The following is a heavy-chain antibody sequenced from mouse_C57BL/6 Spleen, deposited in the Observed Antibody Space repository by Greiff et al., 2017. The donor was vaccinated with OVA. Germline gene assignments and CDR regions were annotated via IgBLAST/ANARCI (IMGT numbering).Heavy chain of an antibody. D-gene: IGHD2-12*01. J-gene: IGHJ3*01. V-gene: IGHV1-52*01. CDR3: ARGGSYDAWFAY. CDR1: GYTFTSYW. Sequence: QVQLQQPGAELVRPGSSVKMSCKASGYTFTSYWMHWVKQSHIQGLEWIGNIDPSDSETHYNQKFKDKATLTVDKSSSTAYMQLSSLTSEDSAVYYCARGGSYDAWFAYWGQGTLVTVSA. CDR2: IDPSDSET.